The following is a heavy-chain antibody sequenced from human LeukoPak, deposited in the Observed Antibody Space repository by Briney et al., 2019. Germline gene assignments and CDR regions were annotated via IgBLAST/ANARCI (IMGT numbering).Heavy chain of an antibody. CDR1: GFTFSNYA. CDR3: AKKWGVGTTTLDYFDY. Sequence: GGSLRLSCAASGFTFSNYAMSWVRQAPGKGLEWVSGISGSGGSTYYADSVKGRFTISRDNSKNTLYLQMNSLADEDAAVYYCAKKWGVGTTTLDYFDYWGQGTLVTVSS. CDR2: ISGSGGST. V-gene: IGHV3-23*01. D-gene: IGHD1-26*01. J-gene: IGHJ4*02.